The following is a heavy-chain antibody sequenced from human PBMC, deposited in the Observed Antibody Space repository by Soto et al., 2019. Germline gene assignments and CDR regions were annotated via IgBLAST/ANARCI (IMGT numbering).Heavy chain of an antibody. CDR3: ARGGSESDY. CDR2: MKEDGSEK. V-gene: IGHV3-7*01. Sequence: EVQLVESGGGLVQPGGPLGLSFAASGFTFSNNWMTWFRRAPGKGLEWVANMKEDGSEKNFVDSVKGRFTISRDNAKNSLYLQMNSLRAEDTAMYYCARGGSESDYWGQGTLVTVSS. CDR1: GFTFSNNW. J-gene: IGHJ4*02. D-gene: IGHD3-16*01.